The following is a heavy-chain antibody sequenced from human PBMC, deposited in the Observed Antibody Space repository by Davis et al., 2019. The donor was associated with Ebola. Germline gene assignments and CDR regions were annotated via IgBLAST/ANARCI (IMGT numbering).Heavy chain of an antibody. CDR3: ARDLSEGYYDYVWGSYRYSDAFDI. J-gene: IGHJ3*02. CDR2: ISSSSSTI. Sequence: PGGSLRLSCAASGFTFSSYSMNWVRQAPGKGLEWVSYISSSSSTIYYADSVKGRFTISRDNAKNSLYLQMNSLRAEDTAVYYCARDLSEGYYDYVWGSYRYSDAFDIWGQGTMVTVSS. V-gene: IGHV3-48*04. CDR1: GFTFSSYS. D-gene: IGHD3-16*02.